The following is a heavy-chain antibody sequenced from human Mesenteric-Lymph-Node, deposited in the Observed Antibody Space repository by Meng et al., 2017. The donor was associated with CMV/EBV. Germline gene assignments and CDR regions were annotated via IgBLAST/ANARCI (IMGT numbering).Heavy chain of an antibody. J-gene: IGHJ4*02. CDR3: AAAGTTATPPLDY. Sequence: SVKVSCKASGGTFSSYAISWVRQAPGQGLEWMGGIIPIFGTANYAQKFQGRVTITTDESTSTAYMELSSLRSEDTAVYYCAAAGTTATPPLDYWGQGTLVTVSS. D-gene: IGHD1-1*01. CDR2: IIPIFGTA. V-gene: IGHV1-69*05. CDR1: GGTFSSYA.